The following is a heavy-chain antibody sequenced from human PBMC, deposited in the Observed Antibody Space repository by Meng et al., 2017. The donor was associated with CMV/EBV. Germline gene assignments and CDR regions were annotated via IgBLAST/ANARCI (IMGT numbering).Heavy chain of an antibody. D-gene: IGHD6-13*01. Sequence: KVSCKGSGYSFTSYWIGWVRQMPGKGLEWMGIIYPGDSDTRYGPTFQGQVTISADKSNSTAYLQWSSLKASATAVYYCARTNTPQYSSSWYRYYYYDMDVWGQGTTVTVSS. J-gene: IGHJ6*02. CDR1: GYSFTSYW. V-gene: IGHV5-51*01. CDR2: IYPGDSDT. CDR3: ARTNTPQYSSSWYRYYYYDMDV.